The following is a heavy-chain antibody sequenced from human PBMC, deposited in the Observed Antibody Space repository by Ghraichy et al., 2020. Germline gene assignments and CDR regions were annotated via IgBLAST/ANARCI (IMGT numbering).Heavy chain of an antibody. CDR2: LGADGRST. CDR3: AKEGGRLGEGAFDV. D-gene: IGHD3-10*01. Sequence: GGSLRLSCAVSEFTFDGYPMTWVRQAPGKGLERVSTLGADGRSTFYADSVKGRFTISRDKSKRTMYLQMNSLRADDTAVYYCAKEGGRLGEGAFDVWGQGTKVTVSS. V-gene: IGHV3-23*01. CDR1: EFTFDGYP. J-gene: IGHJ3*01.